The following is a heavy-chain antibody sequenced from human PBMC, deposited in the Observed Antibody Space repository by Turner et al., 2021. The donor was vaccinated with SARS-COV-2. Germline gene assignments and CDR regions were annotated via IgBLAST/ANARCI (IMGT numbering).Heavy chain of an antibody. V-gene: IGHV1-2*02. CDR2: INHNSGGT. CDR1: GSPFTGYY. D-gene: IGHD4-17*01. J-gene: IGHJ6*02. CDR3: ARGASVTPDRYYYYYFGMDV. Sequence: QVQLVQSGAEVKKPGASVQVSCKASGSPFTGYYMHWVRQAPGQGLEWMGWINHNSGGTNYAQKFQGRVTMTRDTSISTAYLELSRLRSDDTAVYYCARGASVTPDRYYYYYFGMDVWGQGTTVTVSS.